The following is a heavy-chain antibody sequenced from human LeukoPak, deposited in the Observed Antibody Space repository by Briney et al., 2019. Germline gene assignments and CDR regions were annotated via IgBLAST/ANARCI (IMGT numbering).Heavy chain of an antibody. J-gene: IGHJ5*01. V-gene: IGHV3-48*04. Sequence: PGGSLRLSCAASGFIFSTYSMNWVRQAPGKGLEWVSYISSSSSTIYYADSVKGRFTISRDNAKTSLYLQMNSLRAEDTAVYYCARDQRYYLFDSWGQGTLVTVSS. CDR2: ISSSSSTI. CDR1: GFIFSTYS. CDR3: ARDQRYYLFDS. D-gene: IGHD3-10*01.